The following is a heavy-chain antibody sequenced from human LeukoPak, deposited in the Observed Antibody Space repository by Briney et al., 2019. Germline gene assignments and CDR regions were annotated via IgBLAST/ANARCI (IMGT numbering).Heavy chain of an antibody. J-gene: IGHJ3*02. Sequence: SETLSLTCTVSGGSISGDHWNWIRQPPGKGLEWIGYIYNSGSTNYNPSLKSRVTISTDTSKKQFSLRVSSVTAADTAVYYCARRLRIEGGTRRGDALDMWGQGTMVTVSS. CDR3: ARRLRIEGGTRRGDALDM. D-gene: IGHD1-26*01. CDR2: IYNSGST. CDR1: GGSISGDH. V-gene: IGHV4-59*08.